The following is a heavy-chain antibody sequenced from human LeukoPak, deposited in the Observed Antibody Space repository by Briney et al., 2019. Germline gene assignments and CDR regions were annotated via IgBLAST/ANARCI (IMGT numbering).Heavy chain of an antibody. D-gene: IGHD5-24*01. V-gene: IGHV3-21*01. CDR3: SRVDENGYNFA. Sequence: GGSLRLSCAASGLSFSSYSMNWVRQAPGQGLEWVSSISGGSSYIYYADSVKGRFTISRDNAKNSLCLQMNRLRAEDTAVYYCSRVDENGYNFAWGQGTLVTVSS. CDR2: ISGGSSYI. CDR1: GLSFSSYS. J-gene: IGHJ5*02.